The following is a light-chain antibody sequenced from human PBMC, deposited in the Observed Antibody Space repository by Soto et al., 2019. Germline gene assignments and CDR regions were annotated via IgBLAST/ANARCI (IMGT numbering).Light chain of an antibody. V-gene: IGLV1-40*01. CDR2: ANN. Sequence: QSVLTQPPSVSGAPGQRVTISCTGSSSNIGGAYDVRWYQQHPGTAPKLLIYANNYRPSGVPDRFSGSKSGTSASLAITGLQAEDEADYYCQSYDSSLNGYVFGTGTKVTVL. J-gene: IGLJ1*01. CDR1: SSNIGGAYD. CDR3: QSYDSSLNGYV.